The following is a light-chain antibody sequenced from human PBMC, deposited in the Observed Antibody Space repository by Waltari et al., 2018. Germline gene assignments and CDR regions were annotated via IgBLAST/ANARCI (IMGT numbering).Light chain of an antibody. V-gene: IGLV1-44*01. CDR3: AAWDDSLNGVV. CDR2: RNN. CDR1: SSNIGSNT. Sequence: QSMLTQPPSASGTPGQRVTISCSGSSSNIGSNTVTWYQQLPGTAPKLLIYRNNQRPSGVPDRFSGSKSGTSASLAISGLQSEDEADYYCAAWDDSLNGVVFGGGTKLTVL. J-gene: IGLJ2*01.